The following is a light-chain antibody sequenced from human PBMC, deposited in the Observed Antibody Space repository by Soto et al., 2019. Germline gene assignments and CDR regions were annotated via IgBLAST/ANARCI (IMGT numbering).Light chain of an antibody. V-gene: IGLV1-51*01. Sequence: QSVLTQPPSVSAAPGQKVTISCSGSSSNIGNNYVSWYQQLPGTAPKLLIYDNNKRPSGIPDRFSGSKSGTSATLGITGLKTGDEADYYCGTWDSSLSAVVFGGATKLTVL. CDR2: DNN. CDR3: GTWDSSLSAVV. CDR1: SSNIGNNY. J-gene: IGLJ2*01.